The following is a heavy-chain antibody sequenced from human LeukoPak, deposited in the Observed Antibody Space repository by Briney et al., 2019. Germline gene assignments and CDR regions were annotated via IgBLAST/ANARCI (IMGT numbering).Heavy chain of an antibody. V-gene: IGHV4-30-4*01. CDR1: GGSISSGDYY. CDR2: IYYSGST. Sequence: SETLSLTCTASGGSISSGDYYWSWIRQPPGKGMEWVGYIYYSGSTYYNPSLKSRVTIPVDTFKNQFSLKLSSVTAADTAVYYCARVLPVMITFGGVTSADAFDIWGQGTMVTVSS. CDR3: ARVLPVMITFGGVTSADAFDI. D-gene: IGHD3-16*01. J-gene: IGHJ3*02.